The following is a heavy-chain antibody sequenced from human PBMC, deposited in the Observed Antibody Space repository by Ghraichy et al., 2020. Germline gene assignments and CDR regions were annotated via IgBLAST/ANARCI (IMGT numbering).Heavy chain of an antibody. Sequence: LSLTCAASGFTFSSYAMSWVRQAPGKGLEWVSAISGSGGSTYYADSVKGRFTISRDNSKNTLYLQMNSLRAEDTAVYYCAKDMGYSSGYYGMDVWGQGTTVTVSS. CDR1: GFTFSSYA. CDR2: ISGSGGST. V-gene: IGHV3-23*01. J-gene: IGHJ6*02. D-gene: IGHD6-19*01. CDR3: AKDMGYSSGYYGMDV.